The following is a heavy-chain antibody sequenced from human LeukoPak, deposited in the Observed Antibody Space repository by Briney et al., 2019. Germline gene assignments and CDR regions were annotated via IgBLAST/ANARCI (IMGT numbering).Heavy chain of an antibody. V-gene: IGHV4-59*01. CDR3: ARVHAFRGLGYYYYMDV. CDR1: DDSITMYY. J-gene: IGHJ6*03. CDR2: IYYSGST. Sequence: SETLSLTCSVSDDSITMYYWTWIRQPPGKGLEWIGYIYYSGSTNYNPSLKSRVTISVDTSKNQFSLKLTSVTAADTAVYYCARVHAFRGLGYYYYMDVWGKGTTVAVSS. D-gene: IGHD3-16*01.